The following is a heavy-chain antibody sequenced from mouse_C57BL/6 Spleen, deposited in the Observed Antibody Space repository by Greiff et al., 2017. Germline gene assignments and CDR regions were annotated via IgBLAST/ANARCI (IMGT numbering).Heavy chain of an antibody. CDR3: ARPYGSSYDYAMDY. Sequence: VQLQQSVAELVRPGASVKLSCTASGFNIKNTYMHWVKQRPEQGLEWIGRIDPANGNTKYAPKFPGKATITADPSANKAYLQRSSLTSEDTAIYYCARPYGSSYDYAMDYWGQGTSVTVSS. J-gene: IGHJ4*01. CDR1: GFNIKNTY. D-gene: IGHD1-1*01. CDR2: IDPANGNT. V-gene: IGHV14-3*01.